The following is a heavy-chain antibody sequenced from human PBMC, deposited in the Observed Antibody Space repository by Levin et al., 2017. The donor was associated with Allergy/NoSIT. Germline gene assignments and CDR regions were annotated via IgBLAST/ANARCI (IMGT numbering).Heavy chain of an antibody. V-gene: IGHV4-34*01. CDR1: GGSFSGYY. CDR2: INHSGST. J-gene: IGHJ4*02. CDR3: ARVRYYYGSGSYRKSIFDY. D-gene: IGHD3-10*01. Sequence: GSLRLSCAVYGGSFSGYYWSWIRQPPGKGLEWIGEINHSGSTNYNPSLKSRVTISVDTSKNQFSLKLSSVTAADTAVYYCARVRYYYGSGSYRKSIFDYWGQGTLVTVSS.